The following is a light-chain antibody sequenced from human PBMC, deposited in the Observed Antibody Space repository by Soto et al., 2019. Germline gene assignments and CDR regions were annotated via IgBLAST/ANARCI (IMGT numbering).Light chain of an antibody. Sequence: QLVLTQPPSVSGAPGQRVTISCTCSSSNIGAGYDVHWYQQLPGTAPKLLIYGNSNRPSGVPDRFSGSKSGTSASLAITGLQAEDEADYYCQSYDSSLSAVVFGGGTQLTVL. J-gene: IGLJ2*01. CDR1: SSNIGAGYD. V-gene: IGLV1-40*01. CDR3: QSYDSSLSAVV. CDR2: GNS.